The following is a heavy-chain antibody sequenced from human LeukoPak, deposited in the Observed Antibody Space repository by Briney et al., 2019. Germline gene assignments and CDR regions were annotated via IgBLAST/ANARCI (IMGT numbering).Heavy chain of an antibody. CDR2: IYSSGST. V-gene: IGHV4-4*07. Sequence: PSETLSLTCTVSGGSISSYYWSWIRQPAGKGLEWIGRIYSSGSTTYNPSLKSRVTMSVDTSKNQFSLKLSSVTAADTAVYYCARGGFGEFSYYYYMDVWGKGTTVTISS. J-gene: IGHJ6*03. CDR3: ARGGFGEFSYYYYMDV. D-gene: IGHD3-10*01. CDR1: GGSISSYY.